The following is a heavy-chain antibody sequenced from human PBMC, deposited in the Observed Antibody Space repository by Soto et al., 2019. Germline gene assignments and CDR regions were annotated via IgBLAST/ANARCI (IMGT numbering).Heavy chain of an antibody. CDR1: GGSSSGYY. D-gene: IGHD1-1*01. Sequence: SETLSLTCAVYGGSSSGYYWTWIRQPPGTGLEWIGEINHSGSTNYNPSLKSRVTISVDTSKNQFSLKLTSVTAADTAVFFCARGKITGLFDFWGQGILVTGSS. J-gene: IGHJ4*02. CDR3: ARGKITGLFDF. V-gene: IGHV4-34*01. CDR2: INHSGST.